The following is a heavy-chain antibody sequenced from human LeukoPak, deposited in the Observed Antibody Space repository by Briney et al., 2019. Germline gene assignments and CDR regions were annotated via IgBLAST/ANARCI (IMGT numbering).Heavy chain of an antibody. V-gene: IGHV3-21*01. CDR1: GFTFSSYS. CDR3: ARDVPGEPITFGYSSGWSFDY. CDR2: ISSSSSYI. D-gene: IGHD6-19*01. Sequence: GGSLRLSCAASGFTFSSYSMNWVRQAPGKGLEWVSSISSSSSYIYYADSVKGRFTISRDNAKNSLYLQMNSLRAEDTAVYYCARDVPGEPITFGYSSGWSFDYWGQGTLVTVSS. J-gene: IGHJ4*02.